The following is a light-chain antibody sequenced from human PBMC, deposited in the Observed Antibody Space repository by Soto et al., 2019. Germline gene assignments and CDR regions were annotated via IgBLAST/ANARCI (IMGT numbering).Light chain of an antibody. J-gene: IGKJ1*01. CDR2: DAS. Sequence: DIQMTQFPSALSASVGDRVTITCRASQNVNNWLAWYQHKPGKAPQLLIDDASVLESGVPSRFSGSGSGTEFTLAINGLQSDDFATYYCQQYNTYWTFGPGTKVEVE. CDR3: QQYNTYWT. V-gene: IGKV1-5*01. CDR1: QNVNNW.